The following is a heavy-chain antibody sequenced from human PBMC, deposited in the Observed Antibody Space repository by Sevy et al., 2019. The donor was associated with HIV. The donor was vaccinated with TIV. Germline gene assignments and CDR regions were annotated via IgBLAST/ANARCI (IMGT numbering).Heavy chain of an antibody. J-gene: IGHJ3*02. CDR2: IYYSGST. V-gene: IGHV4-31*03. CDR1: GGSISSGGYY. Sequence: SETLSLTCTVSGGSISSGGYYWSWIRQHPGKGLEWIGYIYYSGSTYYNPSLKSRVTISVDTSKNQFSLKLSSVTAADTAVYYWARDHRARDYYGSGSMGAFDIWGQGTMVTVSS. CDR3: ARDHRARDYYGSGSMGAFDI. D-gene: IGHD3-10*01.